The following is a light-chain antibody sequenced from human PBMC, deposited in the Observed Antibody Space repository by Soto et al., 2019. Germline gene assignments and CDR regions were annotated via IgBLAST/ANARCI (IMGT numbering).Light chain of an antibody. CDR3: QQYNDRPPGYT. V-gene: IGKV3-15*01. Sequence: EIVMTQSPATLSVSPGERATLHCRASQSVSSNLGWYQHKPGQAPRLLIYGASTRATGIPARFSGSGSGTDFTLTINGLQSEDFAVYYCQQYNDRPPGYTFGQGTKVDIK. CDR2: GAS. J-gene: IGKJ2*01. CDR1: QSVSSN.